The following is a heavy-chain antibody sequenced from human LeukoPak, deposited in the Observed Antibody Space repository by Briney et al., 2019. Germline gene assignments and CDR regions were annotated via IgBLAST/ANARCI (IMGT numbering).Heavy chain of an antibody. J-gene: IGHJ4*02. Sequence: PSENLSLTCAVYGGSFSGYYWSWIRQPPGKGLEWIGEINHSGSTNYNPSLKSRVTISVDTSKNQFSLKLSSVTAADTAVYYCARGRGGRITIFGVVMHRPFYFDYWGQGTLVTVSS. CDR1: GGSFSGYY. CDR2: INHSGST. V-gene: IGHV4-34*01. CDR3: ARGRGGRITIFGVVMHRPFYFDY. D-gene: IGHD3-3*01.